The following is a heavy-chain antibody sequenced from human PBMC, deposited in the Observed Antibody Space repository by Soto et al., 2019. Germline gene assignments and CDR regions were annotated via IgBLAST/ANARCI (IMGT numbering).Heavy chain of an antibody. J-gene: IGHJ6*02. Sequence: SETLSLTCFVSGGSVTSHHWSWIRQFPGQGLEWIAYTSYTGNTNYNPSLQSRVTISLDTSKNQLSLKLTSMTAADTAVYYCARALRNVVVVTATPGGMDVWGQGTTVTVSS. CDR2: TSYTGNT. V-gene: IGHV4-59*02. CDR3: ARALRNVVVVTATPGGMDV. CDR1: GGSVTSHH. D-gene: IGHD2-21*02.